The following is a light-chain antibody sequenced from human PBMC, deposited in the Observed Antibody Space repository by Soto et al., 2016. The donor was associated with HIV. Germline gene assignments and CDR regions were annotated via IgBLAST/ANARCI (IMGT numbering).Light chain of an antibody. CDR1: NIGNKA. CDR3: QVWDRNTDHRV. Sequence: SYELTQPPSVSAAPGKTATITCAGDNIGNKAVHWYQQKPGRAPVLVVFDDTRRPSGIPERFSGSNSGNTATLIISRVEVGDEADFYCQVWDRNTDHRVFGGGTKLTVL. CDR2: DDT. J-gene: IGLJ2*01. V-gene: IGLV3-21*03.